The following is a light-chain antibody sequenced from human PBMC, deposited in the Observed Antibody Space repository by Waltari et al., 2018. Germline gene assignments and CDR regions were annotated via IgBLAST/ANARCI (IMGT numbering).Light chain of an antibody. CDR1: QTVSST. J-gene: IGKJ2*01. CDR3: QQCNNWPYT. Sequence: EIVNNQSPAPLSFSPGERAILSCRASQTVSSTLAWYQQKPGQAPRLLIYGASTRATGIPARFSGSGSGTDFTLTISSLQSEDFAVYYCQQCNNWPYTFGQGTRLEIK. V-gene: IGKV3-15*01. CDR2: GAS.